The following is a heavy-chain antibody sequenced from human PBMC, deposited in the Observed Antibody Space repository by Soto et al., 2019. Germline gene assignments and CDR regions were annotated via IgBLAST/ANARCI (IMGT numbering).Heavy chain of an antibody. D-gene: IGHD3-3*01. CDR1: GLTFSSYA. CDR3: AKDKYDLATRSYNWFDP. CDR2: ISGSGGST. V-gene: IGHV3-23*01. J-gene: IGHJ5*02. Sequence: GGSLRLSCAASGLTFSSYAMSWVRQAPGKGLEWVSAISGSGGSTYYADSVKGRFTISRDNSKNTLYLQMNSLRAEDTAVYYCAKDKYDLATRSYNWFDPWGQGTLVTVSS.